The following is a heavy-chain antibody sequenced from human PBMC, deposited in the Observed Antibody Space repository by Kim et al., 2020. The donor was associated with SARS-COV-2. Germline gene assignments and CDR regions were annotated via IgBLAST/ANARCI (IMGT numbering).Heavy chain of an antibody. D-gene: IGHD2-2*01. CDR2: IKKDGTEK. CDR1: GFIFSNYW. CDR3: ARGGSSSDV. V-gene: IGHV3-7*03. Sequence: GGSLRLSCAASGFIFSNYWMSWVRQAPGKGLEWVANIKKDGTEKKYVDSVKGRFSISRDNAKNSLYLQMDSLSAEDTAVYYCARGGSSSDVWGQGTLVTV. J-gene: IGHJ4*02.